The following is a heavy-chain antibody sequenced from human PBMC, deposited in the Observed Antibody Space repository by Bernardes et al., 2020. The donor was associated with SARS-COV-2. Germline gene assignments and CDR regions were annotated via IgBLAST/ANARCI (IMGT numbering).Heavy chain of an antibody. CDR1: GFTFSTYS. CDR3: ASSDFSGGDVYFDY. J-gene: IGHJ4*02. V-gene: IGHV3-21*01. CDR2: ISGSGIYI. D-gene: IGHD2-21*02. Sequence: GGSLRLSCAASGFTFSTYSMNWVRQAPGKGLEWVSSISGSGIYIDYADSVKGRFTMSRDNAKNSLYLQMNSLRAEDTAVYYCASSDFSGGDVYFDYWGQGTLVTVSS.